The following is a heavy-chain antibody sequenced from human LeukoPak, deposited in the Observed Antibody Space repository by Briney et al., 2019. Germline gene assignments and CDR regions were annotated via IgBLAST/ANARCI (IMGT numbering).Heavy chain of an antibody. D-gene: IGHD5-18*01. CDR2: ISSTGSTI. Sequence: PGGSLRLSCAASGFSFSDSYMSWIRQAPGMGLECISYISSTGSTISYAASVKGRFTISRDNAKNSLYLQMKSLRAEDTAVYYCARVYTYGFYYFHYWGQGTLVTVSS. J-gene: IGHJ4*02. CDR3: ARVYTYGFYYFHY. CDR1: GFSFSDSY. V-gene: IGHV3-11*01.